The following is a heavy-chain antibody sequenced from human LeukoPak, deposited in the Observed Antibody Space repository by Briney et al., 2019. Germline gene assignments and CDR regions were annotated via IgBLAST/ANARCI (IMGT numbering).Heavy chain of an antibody. CDR1: GGTFMRYA. CDR3: ARSIAVAGTALFYFDY. V-gene: IGHV1-69*06. J-gene: IGHJ4*02. CDR2: IIPIFGTA. Sequence: SVNVDCKASGGTFMRYAMSWVRQAPGQGLEWMGGIIPIFGTANYAQKFQVRVTITADKSTSTAYMELSSLRSEDTAVYYCARSIAVAGTALFYFDYWGQGTLVAFSS. D-gene: IGHD6-19*01.